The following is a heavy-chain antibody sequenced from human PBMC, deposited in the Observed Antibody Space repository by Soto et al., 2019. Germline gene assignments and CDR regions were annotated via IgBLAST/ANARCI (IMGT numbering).Heavy chain of an antibody. CDR1: GFTFSSYG. V-gene: IGHV3-33*01. Sequence: QVQLVESGGGVVQPGRSLRLSCAASGFTFSSYGMHWVRQAPGKGLEWVAVIWYDGSNKYYADSVKGRFTISRDNSKNTLYLQMNSLRAEDTAVYYCARDRRGPYSSSSGPLDYWGQGTLVTVSS. CDR2: IWYDGSNK. CDR3: ARDRRGPYSSSSGPLDY. J-gene: IGHJ4*02. D-gene: IGHD6-6*01.